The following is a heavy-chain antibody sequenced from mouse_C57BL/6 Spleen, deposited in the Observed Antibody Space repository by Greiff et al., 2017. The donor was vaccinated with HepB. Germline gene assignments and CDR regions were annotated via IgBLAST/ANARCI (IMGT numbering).Heavy chain of an antibody. CDR3: ARPLFYGSSYGFDY. V-gene: IGHV1-69*01. D-gene: IGHD1-1*01. CDR2: IDPSDSYT. J-gene: IGHJ2*01. Sequence: VQLQESGAELVMPGASVKLSCKASGYTFTSYWMHWVKQRPGQGLEWIGEIDPSDSYTNYNQKFKGKSTLTVDKSSSTAYMQLSSLTSEDSAVYYCARPLFYGSSYGFDYWGQGTTLTVSS. CDR1: GYTFTSYW.